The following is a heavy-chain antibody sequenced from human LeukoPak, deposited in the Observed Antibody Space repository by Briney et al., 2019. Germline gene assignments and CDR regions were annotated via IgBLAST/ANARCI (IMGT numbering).Heavy chain of an antibody. J-gene: IGHJ1*01. CDR2: IYYSGST. D-gene: IGHD3-22*01. CDR3: ARSATMKNKEYFQH. Sequence: PGGSLRLSCTVSGGSISSYYWSWIRQPPGKGLEWIGYIYYSGSTNYNPSLKSRVTISVDTSKNQFSLKLSSATAADTAVYYCARSATMKNKEYFQHWGQGTLVTVSS. V-gene: IGHV4-59*08. CDR1: GGSISSYY.